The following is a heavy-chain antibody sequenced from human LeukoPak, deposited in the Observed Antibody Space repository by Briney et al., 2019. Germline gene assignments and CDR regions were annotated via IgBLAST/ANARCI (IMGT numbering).Heavy chain of an antibody. J-gene: IGHJ4*02. D-gene: IGHD1-26*01. V-gene: IGHV1-2*02. CDR3: ARVPRPKYAGGQWDGDY. CDR2: INPSSGDT. Sequence: GASVKVSCKTSGYTFTVHCMHWVRQVPGQGLEWMGWINPSSGDTNYAQKFQGRVTMTRDTSISTAYMDLSRLRSDDTAVYYCARVPRPKYAGGQWDGDYWGQGTLVTVSS. CDR1: GYTFTVHC.